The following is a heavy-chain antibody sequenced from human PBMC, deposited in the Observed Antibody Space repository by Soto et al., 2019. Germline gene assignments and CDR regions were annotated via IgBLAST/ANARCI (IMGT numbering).Heavy chain of an antibody. J-gene: IGHJ4*02. Sequence: QVQLVESGGGVVQPGRSLRLSCAASGFTFSSYGMHWVRQAPGKGLEWVAAISYDGSNKYYVDSVKGRFTISRDNSRNTLYLQMDSLRAEDTAVYYCAKPGIVATIRSHFDYWGQGTLVTVSS. CDR2: ISYDGSNK. CDR1: GFTFSSYG. D-gene: IGHD5-12*01. CDR3: AKPGIVATIRSHFDY. V-gene: IGHV3-30*18.